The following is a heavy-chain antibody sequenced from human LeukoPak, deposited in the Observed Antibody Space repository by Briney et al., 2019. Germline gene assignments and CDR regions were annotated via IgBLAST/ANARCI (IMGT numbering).Heavy chain of an antibody. CDR3: AREEGGEYYDSSGYYSDY. Sequence: ASVKVSCKASGYTFTSYGISWVRQAPGQGLEWMGWISAYNGNTNYAQKLQGRVTMTTDTSTSTAYMELRSLRSDDTAVYYCAREEGGEYYDSSGYYSDYWGQGTLATVSS. J-gene: IGHJ4*02. V-gene: IGHV1-18*01. D-gene: IGHD3-22*01. CDR1: GYTFTSYG. CDR2: ISAYNGNT.